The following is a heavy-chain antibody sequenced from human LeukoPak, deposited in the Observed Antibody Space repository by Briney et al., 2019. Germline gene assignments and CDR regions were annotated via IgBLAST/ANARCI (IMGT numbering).Heavy chain of an antibody. CDR1: GGSISGFY. Sequence: SETLSLTCTVSGGSISGFYWSWTRQPPGKGLEWIGYISYSGSTNYNPSLKSRVTISVGTSKNQFSLKLSSVTAADTAVYYCARGLNFGWFDPWGQGTLVTVSS. CDR3: ARGLNFGWFDP. V-gene: IGHV4-59*01. D-gene: IGHD3/OR15-3a*01. CDR2: ISYSGST. J-gene: IGHJ5*02.